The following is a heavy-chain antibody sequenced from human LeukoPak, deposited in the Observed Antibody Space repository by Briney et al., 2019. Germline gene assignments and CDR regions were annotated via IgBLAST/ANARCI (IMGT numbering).Heavy chain of an antibody. D-gene: IGHD3-10*01. Sequence: PSETLSLTCAVYGGSFSGYYWSWIRQPPGKGLEWIGEINHSGSTNYNPSLKSRVTISVDTSKNQFSLKLSSVTAADTAVYYCARERMVRGAYYYYGMDVWGQGTTVTVSS. CDR3: ARERMVRGAYYYYGMDV. CDR1: GGSFSGYY. V-gene: IGHV4-34*01. CDR2: INHSGST. J-gene: IGHJ6*02.